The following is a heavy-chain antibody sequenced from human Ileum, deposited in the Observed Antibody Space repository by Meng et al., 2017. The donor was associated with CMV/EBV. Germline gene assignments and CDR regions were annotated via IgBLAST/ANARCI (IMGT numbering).Heavy chain of an antibody. CDR1: RLTFSTYA. V-gene: IGHV3-30*14. CDR3: AREQGQSDSLRAYFDS. CDR2: VSYDERVT. D-gene: IGHD2-21*01. Sequence: GESLKISCVVSRLTFSTYAMHWVRQAPGKGLELVAVVSYDERVTNYADSVKGRFTISRDNSRNTVYRQMNSLKREDAAVYYCAREQGQSDSLRAYFDSWGQGMLVTVSS. J-gene: IGHJ4*02.